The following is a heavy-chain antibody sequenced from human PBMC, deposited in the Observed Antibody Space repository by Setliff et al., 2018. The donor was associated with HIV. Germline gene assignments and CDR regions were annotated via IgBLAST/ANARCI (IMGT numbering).Heavy chain of an antibody. CDR3: ATSFCTSGVCYTDDAFDV. J-gene: IGHJ3*01. CDR1: GDSIRSNY. Sequence: SETLSLTCAISGDSIRSNYWNWVRQPPGKGLEWMGYIHGSGSTKYNPSLKSRVTLSVDLSKNQVSLTLSSVSAADTAVYYCATSFCTSGVCYTDDAFDVWGQGTMVT. D-gene: IGHD2-8*01. CDR2: IHGSGST. V-gene: IGHV4-59*01.